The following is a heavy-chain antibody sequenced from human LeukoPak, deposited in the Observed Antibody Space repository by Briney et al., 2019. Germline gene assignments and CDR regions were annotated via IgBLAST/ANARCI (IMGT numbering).Heavy chain of an antibody. CDR2: INPSGGST. D-gene: IGHD3-22*01. V-gene: IGHV1-46*03. CDR3: ARGRWVDYYDSSGYYPEDY. Sequence: GASVKVSCKASGYTFTSYYMHWVRQAPGQGLEWMGIINPSGGSTSYAQKFQGRVTMTMDTSTSTVYMELSSLRSEDTAVYYCARGRWVDYYDSSGYYPEDYWGQGTLVTVSS. CDR1: GYTFTSYY. J-gene: IGHJ4*02.